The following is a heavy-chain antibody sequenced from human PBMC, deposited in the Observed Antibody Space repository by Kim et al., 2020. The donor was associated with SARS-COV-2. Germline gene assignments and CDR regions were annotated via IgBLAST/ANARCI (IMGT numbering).Heavy chain of an antibody. CDR2: IYYSGGS. D-gene: IGHD6-19*01. V-gene: IGHV4-39*01. J-gene: IGHJ3*02. CDR1: GGSISSSSYC. CDR3: ARLVAVAEYAFDI. Sequence: SETLSLTCTVSGGSISSSSYCWGWIRQPPGKGLEWIGNIYYSGGSYYNPSLKSRVTISVDTSKNQFSLKLSSVTAADTAVFYCARLVAVAEYAFDIWGQGTMVTVSS.